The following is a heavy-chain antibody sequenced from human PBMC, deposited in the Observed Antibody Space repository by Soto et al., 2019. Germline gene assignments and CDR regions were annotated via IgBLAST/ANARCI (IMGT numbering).Heavy chain of an antibody. CDR2: INPDGSVA. Sequence: EVQLVDSGGALVQPGGSLRISCAAYGFSFSSSWMAWIRQAPGKGLEWVALINPDGSVASYVGSVRGRFIISRDNAQNSLYLQMNSVSAEDTAVYYCSRDPGFGAIDYWGQGTLVTVSS. CDR3: SRDPGFGAIDY. D-gene: IGHD3-10*01. V-gene: IGHV3-7*01. CDR1: GFSFSSSW. J-gene: IGHJ4*02.